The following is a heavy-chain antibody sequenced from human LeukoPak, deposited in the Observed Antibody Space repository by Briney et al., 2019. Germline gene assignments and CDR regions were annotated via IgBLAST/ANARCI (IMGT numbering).Heavy chain of an antibody. CDR2: ITYDSSST. D-gene: IGHD1-26*01. J-gene: IGHJ4*02. CDR3: AVVNSGYVDY. V-gene: IGHV3-30*01. CDR1: GFTFSSYA. Sequence: GASVKVSCAASGFTFSSYAMHWVRQAPGKGLEWVAGITYDSSSTYYADTVKGRFTISRDNSKNTLYLQMNSLRAEDTAVYYCAVVNSGYVDYWGQGTLVTVSS.